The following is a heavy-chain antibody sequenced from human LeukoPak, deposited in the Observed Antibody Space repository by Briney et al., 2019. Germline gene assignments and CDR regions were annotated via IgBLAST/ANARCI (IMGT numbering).Heavy chain of an antibody. CDR1: GGSISSSSYY. V-gene: IGHV4-39*07. CDR2: IYYSGST. Sequence: SETLSLTCTVSGGSISSSSYYWGWIRQPPGKGLEWIGSIYYSGSTYYNPSLKSRVTISVDTSKNQFSLKLSSVTAADTAVYYCARAPGSYYYYGMDVWGQGTTVTVSS. J-gene: IGHJ6*02. CDR3: ARAPGSYYYYGMDV.